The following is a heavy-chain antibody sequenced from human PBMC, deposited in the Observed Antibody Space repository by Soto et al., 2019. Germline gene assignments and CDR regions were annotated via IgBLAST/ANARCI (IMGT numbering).Heavy chain of an antibody. V-gene: IGHV4-59*08. D-gene: IGHD3-22*01. J-gene: IGHJ6*02. CDR2: IYYDGNL. CDR1: GGSISPHY. CDR3: ARRLYYDSSGFEGGGMDV. Sequence: SETLSLTCTVSGGSISPHYWNWIRQPPGKELEWIGYIYYDGNLNYNPSLKTRITISMDTSKNQFSLELSSVTAADTAVYYCARRLYYDSSGFEGGGMDVWGQGTTVTVSS.